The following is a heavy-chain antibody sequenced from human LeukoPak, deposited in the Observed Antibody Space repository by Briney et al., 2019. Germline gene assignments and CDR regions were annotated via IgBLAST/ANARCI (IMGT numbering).Heavy chain of an antibody. V-gene: IGHV3-48*04. CDR3: ARGIATVTTEGDAFDI. Sequence: GGSLRLSCAASGFTFSNYWMNCVRQAPGKGLEWVSYISSSGSTIYYADSVKGRFTISRDNAKNSLYLQMNSLRAEDTAVYYCARGIATVTTEGDAFDIWGQGTMVTVSS. CDR1: GFTFSNYW. J-gene: IGHJ3*02. CDR2: ISSSGSTI. D-gene: IGHD4-17*01.